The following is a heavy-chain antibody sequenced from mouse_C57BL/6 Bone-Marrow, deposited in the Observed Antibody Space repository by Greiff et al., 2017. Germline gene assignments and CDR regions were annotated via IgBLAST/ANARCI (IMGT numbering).Heavy chain of an antibody. CDR1: GFTFSSYT. CDR3: SRQFTMVLATKYMDV. D-gene: IGHD1-1*01. V-gene: IGHV5-9*01. Sequence: EVKLVESGGGLVKPGGSLKLSCAASGFTFSSYTMSWVRQTPEKRLQWVAAISGGGGNTYYPDSVKGRFTISRDNDKNILYLQMSSLRYEDTAYYYCSRQFTMVLATKYMDVWGTGTSVTVSS. CDR2: ISGGGGNT. J-gene: IGHJ1*03.